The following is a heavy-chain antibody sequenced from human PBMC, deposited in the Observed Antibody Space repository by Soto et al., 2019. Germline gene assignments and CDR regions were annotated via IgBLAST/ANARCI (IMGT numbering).Heavy chain of an antibody. CDR1: GFTVSSNY. D-gene: IGHD3-3*01. CDR3: ARDQDDSSDAFDI. Sequence: GGSLRLSCAASGFTVSSNYMSWVRQAPGKGLEWVANIKQDGSEKYYVDSVKGRFTISRDNAKNSLYLQMNSLRAEDTAVYYCARDQDDSSDAFDIWGQGTMVTVS. V-gene: IGHV3-7*01. J-gene: IGHJ3*02. CDR2: IKQDGSEK.